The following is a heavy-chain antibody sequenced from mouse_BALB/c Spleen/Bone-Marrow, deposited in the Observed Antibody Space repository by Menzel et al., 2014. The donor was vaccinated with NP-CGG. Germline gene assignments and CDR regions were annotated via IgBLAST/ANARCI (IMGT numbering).Heavy chain of an antibody. V-gene: IGHV5-6-2*01. CDR2: INSNGDNT. Sequence: EVKLMESGGGLVKLGGSLKLSCAASGFTFTSYYMSRVRQTPEKRLELVAAINSNGDNTYYPDTMKGRFTISRDNAKNTLYLQMSSLKSEDTALFYCARRGISTAEGVGAMDYWGQGTSVTVSS. CDR3: ARRGISTAEGVGAMDY. D-gene: IGHD1-2*01. J-gene: IGHJ4*01. CDR1: GFTFTSYY.